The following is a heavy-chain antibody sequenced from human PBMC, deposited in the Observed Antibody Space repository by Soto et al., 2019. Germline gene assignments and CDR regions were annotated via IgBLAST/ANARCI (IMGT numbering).Heavy chain of an antibody. CDR2: INPNSGGT. Sequence: QVQLVQSGAEVKKPGASVKVSCKASGYTFTGYYMHWVRQAPGQGLEWMGWINPNSGGTNYAQKFQGWVNMTRETSITTGYMELSRLRAAGTAVYYCARGIEDRGSWYTGVGYYYYGMDVCVHGTTVTVSS. CDR3: ARGIEDRGSWYTGVGYYYYGMDV. J-gene: IGHJ6*02. D-gene: IGHD6-13*01. CDR1: GYTFTGYY. V-gene: IGHV1-2*04.